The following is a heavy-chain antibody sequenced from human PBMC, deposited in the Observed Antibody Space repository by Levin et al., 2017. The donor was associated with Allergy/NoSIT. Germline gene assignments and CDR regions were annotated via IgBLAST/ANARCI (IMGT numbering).Heavy chain of an antibody. CDR3: AKDRAYCGGDCYYLREEGFDY. CDR2: ISGSGGST. D-gene: IGHD2-21*02. J-gene: IGHJ4*02. Sequence: GESLKISCAASGFTFSSYAMSWVRQAPGKGLEWVSAISGSGGSTYYADSVKGRFTISRDNSKNTLYLQMNSLRAEDTAVYYCAKDRAYCGGDCYYLREEGFDYWGQGTLVTVSS. V-gene: IGHV3-23*01. CDR1: GFTFSSYA.